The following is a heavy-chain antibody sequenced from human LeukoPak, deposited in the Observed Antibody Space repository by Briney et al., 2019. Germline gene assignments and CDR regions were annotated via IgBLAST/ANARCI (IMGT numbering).Heavy chain of an antibody. V-gene: IGHV1-69*13. CDR3: ASIAYSSGWYAESGYYYYYMDV. CDR1: VGTFSSYA. J-gene: IGHJ6*03. Sequence: ASVKVSCKASVGTFSSYAISWVRQAPGQGLEWMGGIIPIFGTANYAQKFQGRVTITADESTGTAYMELSSLRCEDTAVYYCASIAYSSGWYAESGYYYYYMDVWGKGTTVTVSS. CDR2: IIPIFGTA. D-gene: IGHD6-19*01.